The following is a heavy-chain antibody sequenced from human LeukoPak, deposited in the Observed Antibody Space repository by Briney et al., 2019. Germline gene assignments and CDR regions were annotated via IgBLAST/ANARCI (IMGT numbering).Heavy chain of an antibody. J-gene: IGHJ4*02. V-gene: IGHV3-23*01. D-gene: IGHD3-22*01. CDR1: GFTFSSYA. CDR3: ATPKWDYYDSSGYYPFDY. Sequence: GGSLRLSCAASGFTFSSYAMSWVRQAPGKGLEWVSAISGSGGGTYYADSVKGRFTISRDNSKNTLYLQMNSLRAEDTAVYYCATPKWDYYDSSGYYPFDYWGQGTLVTVSS. CDR2: ISGSGGGT.